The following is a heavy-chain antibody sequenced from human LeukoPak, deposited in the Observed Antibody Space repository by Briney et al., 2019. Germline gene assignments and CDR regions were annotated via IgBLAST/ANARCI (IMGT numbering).Heavy chain of an antibody. CDR2: ISSSSSTI. D-gene: IGHD2-15*01. CDR1: GFTFSSYS. Sequence: PGGSLRLSCAASGFTFSSYSMNWVRQAPGKGLEWVSYISSSSSTIYYADSVKGRFTISRDNAKNSLYLQMNSLRAEDTAVYYCARYCSGGSCYSGDYYYYYYMDVWGKGTTVTVSS. V-gene: IGHV3-48*01. CDR3: ARYCSGGSCYSGDYYYYYYMDV. J-gene: IGHJ6*03.